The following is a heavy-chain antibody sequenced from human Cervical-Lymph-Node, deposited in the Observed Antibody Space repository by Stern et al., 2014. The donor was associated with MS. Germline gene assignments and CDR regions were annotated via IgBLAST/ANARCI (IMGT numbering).Heavy chain of an antibody. CDR1: GYTFTSYG. V-gene: IGHV1-18*01. CDR2: ISASNGNT. CDR3: ARLTMSYCSGGSCYVIDY. D-gene: IGHD2-15*01. J-gene: IGHJ4*02. Sequence: VQLVESGAEVKKPGASVKVSCKASGYTFTSYGISWVRQAPGQGLEWMGWISASNGNTNYAQMLQGRVTMTTDTSTSTAYMELRSLRSDDTAVYYCARLTMSYCSGGSCYVIDYWGQGTLVTVSS.